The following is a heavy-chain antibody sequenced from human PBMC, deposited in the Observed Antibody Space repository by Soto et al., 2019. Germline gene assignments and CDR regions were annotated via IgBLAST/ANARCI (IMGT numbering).Heavy chain of an antibody. Sequence: LRLSCAASGFTFSSYAMIWVRQAPGKGLEWVSAISGSGGSTYYADSVKGRFTIPRDNSKNTLYLQMNSLRAEDTAVYYCAVEGSSYYFDYWGQGTLVTVSS. D-gene: IGHD6-6*01. J-gene: IGHJ4*02. CDR1: GFTFSSYA. V-gene: IGHV3-23*01. CDR2: ISGSGGST. CDR3: AVEGSSYYFDY.